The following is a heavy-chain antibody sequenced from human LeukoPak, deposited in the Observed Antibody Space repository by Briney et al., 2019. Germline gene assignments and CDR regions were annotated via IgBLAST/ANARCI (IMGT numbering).Heavy chain of an antibody. Sequence: SSETLSLTCAVSGGSISSGGYSWSWIRQPPGKGLEWIGYIYHSGSTYYNPSLKSRVTISVDRSKNQFSLKLSSVTAADTAVYYCARVGDGSGSYYNPYFDYWGQGTLVTVSS. V-gene: IGHV4-30-2*01. J-gene: IGHJ4*02. CDR3: ARVGDGSGSYYNPYFDY. D-gene: IGHD3-10*01. CDR1: GGSISSGGYS. CDR2: IYHSGST.